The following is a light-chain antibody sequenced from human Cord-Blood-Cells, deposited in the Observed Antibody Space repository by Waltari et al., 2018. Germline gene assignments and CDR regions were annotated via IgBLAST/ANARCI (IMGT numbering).Light chain of an antibody. V-gene: IGLV1-40*01. CDR2: GNR. Sequence: QSVPTQPPSVSGAPGQRVTISCPGSSSNNGAGSVVTWYQQLPGTAPKLLIYGNRKRPSGVPDRFSGSKSGTSASLAITGLQAEDEADYYCQSYDSSLSGWVFGGGTKLTVL. J-gene: IGLJ3*02. CDR1: SSNNGAGSV. CDR3: QSYDSSLSGWV.